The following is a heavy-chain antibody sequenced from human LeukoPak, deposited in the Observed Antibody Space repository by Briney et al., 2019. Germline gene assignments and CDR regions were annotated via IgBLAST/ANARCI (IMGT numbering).Heavy chain of an antibody. D-gene: IGHD1-26*01. Sequence: SETLSLTCTVSGGSISSSSYYWGWIRQPPGKGLEWIGNIYYSGSTYYNPSLKSRVTISVDTSKNQFSLKLSSVTAADTAVYYCARQSGSYGVYYYYMDVWGKGATVTISS. V-gene: IGHV4-39*01. J-gene: IGHJ6*03. CDR1: GGSISSSSYY. CDR3: ARQSGSYGVYYYYMDV. CDR2: IYYSGST.